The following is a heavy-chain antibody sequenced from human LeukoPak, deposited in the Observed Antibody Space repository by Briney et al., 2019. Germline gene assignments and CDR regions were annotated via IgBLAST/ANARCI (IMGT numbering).Heavy chain of an antibody. CDR1: GGTFSKYT. J-gene: IGHJ4*02. CDR2: ITPLFGTA. Sequence: SVKVSCKASGGTFSKYTISWVRQRPGQGLEWMGGITPLFGTANYAQKFQGRVTITADESASTAYMELSSLRSEDTAVYYCAREWDYNTSGYYYYYWGQGTLVTVSS. CDR3: AREWDYNTSGYYYYY. V-gene: IGHV1-69*13. D-gene: IGHD3-22*01.